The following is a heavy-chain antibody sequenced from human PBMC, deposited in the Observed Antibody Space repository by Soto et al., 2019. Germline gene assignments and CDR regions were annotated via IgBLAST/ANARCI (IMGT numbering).Heavy chain of an antibody. V-gene: IGHV3-21*01. CDR1: GLTFSSYS. Sequence: GGSLRLSCAASGLTFSSYSMNWVRQAPGKGLEWVSSISSSSSYIYYADSVKGRFTISRDKAKNALYLQMNSLRAEDTAVYYCARAGLRFLEWLSEALNWFDPWGQGTLVTVSS. CDR2: ISSSSSYI. D-gene: IGHD3-3*01. CDR3: ARAGLRFLEWLSEALNWFDP. J-gene: IGHJ5*02.